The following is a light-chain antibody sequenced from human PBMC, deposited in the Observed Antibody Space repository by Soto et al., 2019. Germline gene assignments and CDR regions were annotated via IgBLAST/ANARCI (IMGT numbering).Light chain of an antibody. J-gene: IGLJ3*02. CDR3: AAWDDSLNGWV. V-gene: IGLV1-44*01. CDR2: SYN. Sequence: QCVLRHPPSASWTPGHRVTISCSGSSSNVGSYNVNWYQQVPGTAPKVLIHSYNRRPSGVSDRFSGSQSGTSASLAISDLQSEDEADYFCAAWDDSLNGWVFGGGTKVTVL. CDR1: SSNVGSYN.